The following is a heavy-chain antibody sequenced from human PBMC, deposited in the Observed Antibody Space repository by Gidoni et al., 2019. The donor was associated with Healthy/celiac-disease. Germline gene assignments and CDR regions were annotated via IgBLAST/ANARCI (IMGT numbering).Heavy chain of an antibody. Sequence: QVQLQESGPGLVKPSETLSLTCTISGGSISSYSWSWIRQPPGKGLEWIGYIYYSGSTNYNPSLKSRVTISVDTSKNQFSLKLSSVTAADTAVYYCARGIRGGYCSGGSCYSSLGWFDPWGQGTLVTVSS. CDR2: IYYSGST. CDR1: GGSISSYS. D-gene: IGHD2-15*01. CDR3: ARGIRGGYCSGGSCYSSLGWFDP. V-gene: IGHV4-59*01. J-gene: IGHJ5*02.